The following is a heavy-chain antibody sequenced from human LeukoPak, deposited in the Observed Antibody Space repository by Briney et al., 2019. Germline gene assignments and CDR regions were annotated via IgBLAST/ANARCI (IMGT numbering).Heavy chain of an antibody. J-gene: IGHJ4*02. CDR2: ISAYNGNT. CDR1: GYTFTSYG. D-gene: IGHD3-10*01. CDR3: ARDKAYYYGSGSYYNERERFGVDH. Sequence: ASVKVSCKASGYTFTSYGISWVRQAPGQGLEWMGWISAYNGNTNYAQKLQGRVTMTTDTSTSTAYMELRSLRSDDTAVYYCARDKAYYYGSGSYYNERERFGVDHWGQGTLVTVSS. V-gene: IGHV1-18*01.